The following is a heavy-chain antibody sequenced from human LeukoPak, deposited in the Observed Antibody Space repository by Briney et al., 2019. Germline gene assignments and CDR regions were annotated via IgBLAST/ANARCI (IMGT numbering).Heavy chain of an antibody. CDR3: TRRGAGSWENFDY. CDR1: GFTFSGSA. Sequence: GGSLRLSCAASGFTFSGSAMHWVRQASGKGLEWVGRIRNNANNYATAYAASVKGRFTIPRDDSKNTAYLQIHSLKIEDTAVYYCTRRGAGSWENFDYWGQGTLVTVSS. CDR2: IRNNANNYAT. D-gene: IGHD6-13*01. J-gene: IGHJ4*02. V-gene: IGHV3-73*01.